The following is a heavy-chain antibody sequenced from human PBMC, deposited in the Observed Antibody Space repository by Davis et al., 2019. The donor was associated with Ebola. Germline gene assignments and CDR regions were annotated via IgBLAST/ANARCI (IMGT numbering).Heavy chain of an antibody. CDR3: ARDTHSGGYYWFDP. Sequence: PSETLSLTCTVSGGSISSSSYYWGWIRQPPGKGLEWIGSIYYSGSTYYNPSLKSRVTISVDTSKNQFSLKLSSVTAADTAVYYCARDTHSGGYYWFDPWGQGTLVTVSS. CDR2: IYYSGST. D-gene: IGHD1-26*01. J-gene: IGHJ5*02. CDR1: GGSISSSSYY. V-gene: IGHV4-39*07.